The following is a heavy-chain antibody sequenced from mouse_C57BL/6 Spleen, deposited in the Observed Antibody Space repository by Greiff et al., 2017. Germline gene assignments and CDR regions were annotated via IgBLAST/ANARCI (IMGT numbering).Heavy chain of an antibody. J-gene: IGHJ3*01. CDR1: GYTFTSYT. CDR3: ARNSSGYFAY. V-gene: IGHV1-4*01. D-gene: IGHD3-2*02. CDR2: INPSSGYT. Sequence: VKLMESGAELARPGASVKMSCKASGYTFTSYTMHWVKQRPGQGLEWIGYINPSSGYTKYNQKFKDKATLTADKSSSTAYMQLSSLTSEDSAVYYCARNSSGYFAYWGQGTLVTVSA.